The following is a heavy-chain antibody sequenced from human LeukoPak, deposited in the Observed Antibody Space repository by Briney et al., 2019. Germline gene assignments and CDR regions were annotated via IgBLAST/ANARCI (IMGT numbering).Heavy chain of an antibody. Sequence: GGSLRLSCAASGFTFSSYGMHWVRQAPGKGLEWVSSISGSGDTTYYADSVKGRFTISRDNSKNTLYLQMNSLRAEDTAVYYCAKDPMIVVVITFFDPWGQGTLVTVSS. V-gene: IGHV3-23*01. CDR2: ISGSGDTT. D-gene: IGHD3-22*01. CDR1: GFTFSSYG. J-gene: IGHJ5*02. CDR3: AKDPMIVVVITFFDP.